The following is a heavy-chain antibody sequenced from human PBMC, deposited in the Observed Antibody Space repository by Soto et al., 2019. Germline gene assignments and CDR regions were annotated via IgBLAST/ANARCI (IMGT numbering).Heavy chain of an antibody. CDR2: INPANGNT. D-gene: IGHD1-26*01. CDR1: GFTFSDTL. J-gene: IGHJ3*01. Sequence: QVQLVQSGAEMKKPGASVNISCQASGFTFSDTLINWVRQGPGQGLEWMGWINPANGNTRYSESFQGRVTISSLSSASTAYVALSDLTSEDTAVYYCAIDIVSVGPRANDALDVWGQGTMITVSS. CDR3: AIDIVSVGPRANDALDV. V-gene: IGHV1-3*01.